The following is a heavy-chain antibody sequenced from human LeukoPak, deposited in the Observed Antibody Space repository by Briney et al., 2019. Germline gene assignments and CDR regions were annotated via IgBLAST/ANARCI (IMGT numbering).Heavy chain of an antibody. D-gene: IGHD2-15*01. CDR3: AKDFPSGRQPGGRTY. V-gene: IGHV3-23*01. Sequence: GGSLRLSCAASGFTFSSCAMSWVRQGPGKGLEWVSSISGSGGSTNYADSVMGRFTISRDNSKNTLSLQMNSLRAEDTAVYYCAKDFPSGRQPGGRTYWGQGTLVTVSS. CDR2: ISGSGGST. J-gene: IGHJ4*02. CDR1: GFTFSSCA.